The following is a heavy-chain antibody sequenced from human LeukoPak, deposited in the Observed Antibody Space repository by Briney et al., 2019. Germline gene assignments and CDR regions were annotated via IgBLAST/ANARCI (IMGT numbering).Heavy chain of an antibody. D-gene: IGHD3-10*01. CDR2: ISGSGGST. CDR3: AKDLWFGETHLDY. CDR1: GFTFSSYA. Sequence: GGSLRLSCAASGFTFSSYAMSWVRQAPGKGLEWVSAISGSGGSTYYADSVKGRFTISRDNSKNTLYPQMNSLRAEDTAVYYCAKDLWFGETHLDYWGQGTLVTVSS. J-gene: IGHJ4*02. V-gene: IGHV3-23*01.